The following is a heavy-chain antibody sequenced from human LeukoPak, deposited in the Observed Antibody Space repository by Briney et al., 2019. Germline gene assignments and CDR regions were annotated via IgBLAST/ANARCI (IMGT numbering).Heavy chain of an antibody. D-gene: IGHD3-9*01. Sequence: GGSLRLSCAASGFTFSSYSMNWVRQAPGKGLEWVSYISSSSSTIYYADSVKGRFTISRDNAKNSLYLQMNSLRAEDTAVYYCARDRKAQYYDILTGYYRYWYFDLWGRGTLVTVPS. CDR3: ARDRKAQYYDILTGYYRYWYFDL. CDR2: ISSSSSTI. J-gene: IGHJ2*01. V-gene: IGHV3-48*01. CDR1: GFTFSSYS.